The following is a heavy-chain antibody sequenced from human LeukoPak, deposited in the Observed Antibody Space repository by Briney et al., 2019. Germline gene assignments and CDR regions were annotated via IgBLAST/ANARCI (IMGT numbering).Heavy chain of an antibody. Sequence: GGSLRLSCAASEFVFSDYYMSWVRQAPGKGLEWVSYISSGGDTKYYADSVKGRFTISRDNAKNSLYLKMNNLRAEDTAVYYGAREGGGDYGSGTFFDLWGQGNMVTVSS. CDR2: ISSGGDTK. D-gene: IGHD3-10*01. CDR1: EFVFSDYY. V-gene: IGHV3-11*01. CDR3: AREGGGDYGSGTFFDL. J-gene: IGHJ4*02.